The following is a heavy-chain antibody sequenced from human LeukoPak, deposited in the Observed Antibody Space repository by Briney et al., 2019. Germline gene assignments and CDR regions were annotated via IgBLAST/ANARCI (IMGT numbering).Heavy chain of an antibody. CDR2: INTDSSST. Sequence: GGSLRLSCSASGFTLSPYWMHWVRHAPGKGLVWVSYINTDSSSTAYADSVKGRFTISRDNTKNTVDLQMNILRAEDTAVYYCARARCSRNSCNTESDYWGQGTLVTVSS. V-gene: IGHV3-74*01. D-gene: IGHD2-2*01. J-gene: IGHJ4*02. CDR1: GFTLSPYW. CDR3: ARARCSRNSCNTESDY.